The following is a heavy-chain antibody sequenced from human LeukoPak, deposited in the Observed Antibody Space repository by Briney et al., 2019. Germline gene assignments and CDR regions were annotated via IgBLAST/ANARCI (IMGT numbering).Heavy chain of an antibody. Sequence: ASVEVSCKASGGTFSSYAISWVRQAPGQGLEWMGRIIPIFGTANYAQKFQGRVTITTDESTSTAYMELSSLRSEDTAVYYCASYCSGGSCYHTDYWGQGTLVTVSS. J-gene: IGHJ4*02. D-gene: IGHD2-15*01. CDR1: GGTFSSYA. V-gene: IGHV1-69*05. CDR3: ASYCSGGSCYHTDY. CDR2: IIPIFGTA.